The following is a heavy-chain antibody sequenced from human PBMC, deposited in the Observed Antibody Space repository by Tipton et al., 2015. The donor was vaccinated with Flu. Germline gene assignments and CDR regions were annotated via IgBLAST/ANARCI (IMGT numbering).Heavy chain of an antibody. CDR1: GGSISSYY. D-gene: IGHD3-3*01. Sequence: TLSLTCTVSGGSISSYYWGWIRQPSGKGLEWIGSIYYSGSTYYNPSLKSRVTISVDTSKNQFSLKLSSVTAADTAVYYCAREGSLTIFGVVTYNWFDPWGQGTLVTVSS. V-gene: IGHV4-39*07. J-gene: IGHJ5*02. CDR3: AREGSLTIFGVVTYNWFDP. CDR2: IYYSGST.